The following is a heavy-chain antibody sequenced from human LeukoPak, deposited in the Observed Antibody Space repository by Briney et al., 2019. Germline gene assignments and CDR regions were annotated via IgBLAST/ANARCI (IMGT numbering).Heavy chain of an antibody. Sequence: GASVEVSCKASGYTFSSYGISWVRQAPGQGLEWMGWISAYNGNTNYAQELQGRVTMTTDTSTSTAYMELRSLRSDDTAVYYCARDRSTVTNYYYYGMDVWGQGTTVTVSS. CDR3: ARDRSTVTNYYYYGMDV. J-gene: IGHJ6*02. V-gene: IGHV1-18*01. CDR1: GYTFSSYG. CDR2: ISAYNGNT. D-gene: IGHD4-11*01.